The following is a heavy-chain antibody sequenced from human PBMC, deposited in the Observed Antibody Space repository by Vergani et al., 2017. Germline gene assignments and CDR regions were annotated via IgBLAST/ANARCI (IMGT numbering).Heavy chain of an antibody. J-gene: IGHJ4*02. V-gene: IGHV4-39*07. D-gene: IGHD3-22*01. CDR1: GASIRSSNYY. CDR3: ARGEGSGYYHTDY. CDR2: IYYSGST. Sequence: QLQLQESGPGLVKPSATLSLTCSVSGASIRSSNYYWGWIRQPPGKGLEWIASIYYSGSTYYNPSLKSRVTISVDTSKNQFSLKLSSVTAADTAVYYCARGEGSGYYHTDYWGQGTLVTVSS.